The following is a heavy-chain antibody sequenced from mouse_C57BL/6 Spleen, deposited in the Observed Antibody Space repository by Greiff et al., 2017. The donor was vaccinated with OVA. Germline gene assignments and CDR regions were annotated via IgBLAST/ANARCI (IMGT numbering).Heavy chain of an antibody. J-gene: IGHJ4*01. CDR2: IYPGSGST. CDR3: AREGGLYDGYFYAMDY. Sequence: QVQLQQPGAELVKPGASVKMSCKASGYTFTSYWITWVKQRPGQGLEWIGDIYPGSGSTNYNEKFKSTATLTVDTSSSTAYMQLSSLTSEDSAVYYCAREGGLYDGYFYAMDYWGQGTSVTVSS. V-gene: IGHV1-55*01. CDR1: GYTFTSYW. D-gene: IGHD2-3*01.